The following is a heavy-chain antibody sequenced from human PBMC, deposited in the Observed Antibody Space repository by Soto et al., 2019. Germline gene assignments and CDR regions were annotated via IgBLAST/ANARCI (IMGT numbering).Heavy chain of an antibody. D-gene: IGHD6-19*01. Sequence: QVQLVQSGAEVKKPGASVKVSCKASGYTFTGYYMHWVRQAPGQGLEWMGWINPNSGVTNYAQKFQGRVTMNRDTSISTAYMEMSRLRSDDTAVYYCAREDSSGWLKYGMDVWGQGTTVTVSS. CDR3: AREDSSGWLKYGMDV. CDR1: GYTFTGYY. CDR2: INPNSGVT. J-gene: IGHJ6*02. V-gene: IGHV1-2*02.